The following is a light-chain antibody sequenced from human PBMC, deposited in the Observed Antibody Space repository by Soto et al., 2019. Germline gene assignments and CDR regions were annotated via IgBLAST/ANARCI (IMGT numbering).Light chain of an antibody. CDR1: QSLLHRSNNKDY. CDR2: WAS. V-gene: IGKV4-1*01. CDR3: QQYYDPPWT. Sequence: DFVMTQSPDSLAVSLGERATINRKSSQSLLHRSNNKDYLSWYQLKPGQPPKLLIYWASTREYGVPDRFSGNGSGTDFTLTISSLQAEDVAVYYCQQYYDPPWTFGQGTKVE. J-gene: IGKJ1*01.